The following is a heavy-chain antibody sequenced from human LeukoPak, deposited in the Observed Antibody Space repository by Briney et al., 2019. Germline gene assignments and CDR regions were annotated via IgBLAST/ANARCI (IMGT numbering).Heavy chain of an antibody. CDR3: ASVRDGVGFDAFDI. J-gene: IGHJ3*02. D-gene: IGHD5-24*01. CDR1: GFTFSDYY. CDR2: ISSSGSTI. Sequence: GGSLRLSCAASGFTFSDYYMSWIRQAPGKGLEWVSYISSSGSTIYYADSVKGRFTISRDNAKNSLYLQMNSLRAEDTAVYYCASVRDGVGFDAFDIWGQGTMVTVSS. V-gene: IGHV3-11*04.